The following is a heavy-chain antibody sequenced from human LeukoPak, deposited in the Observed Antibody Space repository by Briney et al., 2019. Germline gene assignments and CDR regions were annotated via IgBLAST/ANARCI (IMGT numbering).Heavy chain of an antibody. D-gene: IGHD2-15*01. J-gene: IGHJ4*02. CDR2: ISSSSSYI. Sequence: GGSLRLSCAASGFTFSSYSMNWVRQAPGKGLEWVSSISSSSSYIYYADSVKGRFTISRDNAKNSLYLQMNSLRAEDTAVYYCGRDHCSGGSCHGGDYWGQGTLVTVSS. CDR1: GFTFSSYS. V-gene: IGHV3-21*01. CDR3: GRDHCSGGSCHGGDY.